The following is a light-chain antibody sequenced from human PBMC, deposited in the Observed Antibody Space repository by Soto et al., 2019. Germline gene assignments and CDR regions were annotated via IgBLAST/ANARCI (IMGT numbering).Light chain of an antibody. CDR2: DAS. CDR1: QSISTW. J-gene: IGKJ2*01. V-gene: IGKV1-5*01. CDR3: QKCNTPLNT. Sequence: DIQMTQSPSTLSASVGERVTITCRASQSISTWLAWYQQKPGKAPKLLIYDASTLENGVPARFSGSGSGTEFTLTITNLQPDDFGTYHWQKCNTPLNTFGQGTKLEI.